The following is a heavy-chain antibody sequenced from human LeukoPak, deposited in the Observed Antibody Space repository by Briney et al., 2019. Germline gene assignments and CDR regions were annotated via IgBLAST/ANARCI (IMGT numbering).Heavy chain of an antibody. J-gene: IGHJ4*02. CDR2: ISGSGGST. D-gene: IGHD2-8*01. CDR3: AKGLLYGGV. Sequence: GGSLKLSCAASGITFSSYAISWVRPAPGEGLEWVSAISGSGGSTYYADSVKGRFTISRDNSKNTLFLQMNSLRAEDTAVYYCAKGLLYGGVWGQGTLVTVSS. V-gene: IGHV3-23*01. CDR1: GITFSSYA.